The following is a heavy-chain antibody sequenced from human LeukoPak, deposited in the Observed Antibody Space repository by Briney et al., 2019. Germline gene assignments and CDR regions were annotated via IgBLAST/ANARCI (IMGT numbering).Heavy chain of an antibody. Sequence: EGSLRLSCVGSGFSFSSSWMRWVRQAPGKGLEWVANMKEDGSEEHYLDSVKGRFTISRDNAQNSLYLQMNSLRDDDTAIYYCARDRYFPYWGQGTLVIVSS. CDR3: ARDRYFPY. D-gene: IGHD1-14*01. V-gene: IGHV3-7*01. CDR2: MKEDGSEE. CDR1: GFSFSSSW. J-gene: IGHJ1*01.